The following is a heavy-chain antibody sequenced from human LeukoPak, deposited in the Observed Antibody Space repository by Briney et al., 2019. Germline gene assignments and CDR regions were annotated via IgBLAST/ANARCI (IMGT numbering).Heavy chain of an antibody. V-gene: IGHV4-4*07. D-gene: IGHD6-13*01. CDR2: IYNSESI. Sequence: SETLSLTCTVSGGSISGYYWSWIRQPAGKGLEWIGRIYNSESINYNPSLKSRVTMSIDTSKNQFSLRLNSVTAADTAVYYCARDRSSSYTRDWFDPWGQGVLVTVSS. J-gene: IGHJ5*02. CDR3: ARDRSSSYTRDWFDP. CDR1: GGSISGYY.